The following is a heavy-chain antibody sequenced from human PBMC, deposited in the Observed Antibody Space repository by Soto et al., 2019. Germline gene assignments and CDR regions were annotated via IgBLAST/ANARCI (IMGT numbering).Heavy chain of an antibody. D-gene: IGHD2-2*01. CDR2: INHSGST. V-gene: IGHV4-34*01. CDR3: ASSTSPYYYYGMDV. J-gene: IGHJ6*02. Sequence: LTCAVYGGSFSGYYWSWIRQPPGKGLEWIGEINHSGSTNYNPSLKSRVTISVDTSKNQLSLKLSSVTAADTAVYYCASSTSPYYYYGMDVWGQGTTVTVSS. CDR1: GGSFSGYY.